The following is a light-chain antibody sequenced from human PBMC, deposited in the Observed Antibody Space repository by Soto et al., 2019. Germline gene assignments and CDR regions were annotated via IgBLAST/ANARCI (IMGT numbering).Light chain of an antibody. J-gene: IGKJ3*01. Sequence: EIVLTQSPATLSLSPGERATLSCRASQSVSSYLAWYQQKPGQAPRLLIYDASNRATGIPARFSGSGSGTDFTLTISSLEPEDFAVYYCQQWRTFGHGTKVDIK. CDR1: QSVSSY. CDR3: QQWRT. V-gene: IGKV3-11*01. CDR2: DAS.